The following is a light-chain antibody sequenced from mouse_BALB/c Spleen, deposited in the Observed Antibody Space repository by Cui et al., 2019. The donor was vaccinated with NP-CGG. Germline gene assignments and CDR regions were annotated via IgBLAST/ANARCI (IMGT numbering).Light chain of an antibody. CDR3: ALWYSNHWV. V-gene: IGLV1*01. Sequence: QAVLTQEPPLTTSPGETVTLTCRSSTGAVTTSNYANWVQEKPDHLFTGLIGDTNNRAPGVPARFSGSLIGDKAALTITGAQTEDEAIYFCALWYSNHWVYGGGTKLTVL. J-gene: IGLJ1*01. CDR1: TGAVTTSNY. CDR2: DTN.